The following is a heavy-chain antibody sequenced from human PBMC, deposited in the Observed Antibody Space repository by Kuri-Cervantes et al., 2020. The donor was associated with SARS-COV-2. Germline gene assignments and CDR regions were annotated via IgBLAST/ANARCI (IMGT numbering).Heavy chain of an antibody. Sequence: GGSLRLSCAASGFTFSSYWMSWVRQAPGKGLEWVANIKQDGSEKYYVDSVKGRFTISRDNAKNSLYLQMNSLRAEDTAVYYWARDILVLGHNWFDPWGQGTLVTVSS. CDR3: ARDILVLGHNWFDP. CDR2: IKQDGSEK. J-gene: IGHJ5*02. CDR1: GFTFSSYW. V-gene: IGHV3-7*01. D-gene: IGHD2-2*01.